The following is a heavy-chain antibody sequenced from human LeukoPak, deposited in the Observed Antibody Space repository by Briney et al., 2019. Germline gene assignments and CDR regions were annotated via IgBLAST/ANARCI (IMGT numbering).Heavy chain of an antibody. CDR1: GFTFSNYG. CDR3: AKRHRHDSSGPLDY. V-gene: IGHV3-30*18. Sequence: GGSLRLSCAASGFTFSNYGMHWVRQAPGKGLEWVAVISYDGSNKYYADSVKGRFTISRDNSNNTLYLQMNSLRAEDTAVYYCAKRHRHDSSGPLDYWGQGTLVTVSS. CDR2: ISYDGSNK. D-gene: IGHD3-22*01. J-gene: IGHJ4*02.